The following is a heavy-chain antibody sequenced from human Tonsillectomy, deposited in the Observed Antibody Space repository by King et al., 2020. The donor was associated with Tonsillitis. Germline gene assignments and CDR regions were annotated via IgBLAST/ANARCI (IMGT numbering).Heavy chain of an antibody. CDR2: ISGSGGST. Sequence: VQLVESGGGLVQPGESLRLSCAASGFTFSNFGMSWVRQAPGKGLEWVSTISGSGGSTYYGDSVKGRFTISRDNSKNTLYLQMNSLRADDTALYYCAGLVVSRGDYYYYGMDVGGQGTTVTVSS. D-gene: IGHD2-15*01. V-gene: IGHV3-23*04. CDR1: GFTFSNFG. CDR3: AGLVVSRGDYYYYGMDV. J-gene: IGHJ6*01.